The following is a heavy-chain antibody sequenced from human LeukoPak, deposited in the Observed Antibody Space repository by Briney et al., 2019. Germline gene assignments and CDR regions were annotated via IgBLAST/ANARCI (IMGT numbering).Heavy chain of an antibody. CDR2: MSGSGSST. J-gene: IGHJ5*02. V-gene: IGHV3-23*01. CDR3: AKFSQGYDSSGYYYWFDP. D-gene: IGHD3-22*01. CDR1: GFTFSSYA. Sequence: PGGSLRLSCAAFGFTFSSYAMSWVRQAPGKRLECVSAMSGSGSSTYYADSVKGRFTISRDNSKNTLYLQMNSLRAEDTAVYYCAKFSQGYDSSGYYYWFDPWGQGTLVTVSS.